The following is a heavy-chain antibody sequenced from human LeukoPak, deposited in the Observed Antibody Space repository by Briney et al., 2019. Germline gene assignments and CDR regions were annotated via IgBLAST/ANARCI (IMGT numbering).Heavy chain of an antibody. V-gene: IGHV6-1*01. CDR3: AREGSGQEYYGMDV. Sequence: SPTLSLTFDISGDSVSIHSAAWNWLRQSPGGGLEWLGSTYYRAKWYYDDALSVKSRITLTPDTSETQFSLQLNSVILEDTAVYYCAREGSGQEYYGMDVWGQGTTVIVSS. J-gene: IGHJ6*02. CDR2: TYYRAKWYY. CDR1: GDSVSIHSAA. D-gene: IGHD5-12*01.